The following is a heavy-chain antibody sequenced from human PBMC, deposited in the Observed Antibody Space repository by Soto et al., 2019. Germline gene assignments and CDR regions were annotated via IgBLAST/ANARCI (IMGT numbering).Heavy chain of an antibody. Sequence: EVQLVESGGGLIQPGGSLRLICAASGLSFTANYMTGFRQAPGKGLEWLSIIYRGGGTYYADSLKGRAIISRDGSRNMVFLQMNSLTAEDAGVYYCARRDDSETFDIWGRGTVVNVSS. V-gene: IGHV3-53*01. CDR2: IYRGGGT. CDR1: GLSFTANY. D-gene: IGHD5-18*01. J-gene: IGHJ3*02. CDR3: ARRDDSETFDI.